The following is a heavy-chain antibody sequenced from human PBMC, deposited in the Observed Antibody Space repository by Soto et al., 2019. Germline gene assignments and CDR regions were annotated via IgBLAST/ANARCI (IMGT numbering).Heavy chain of an antibody. J-gene: IGHJ4*02. V-gene: IGHV3-66*01. CDR2: IYSDGST. Sequence: GGSLRLSCAASGFTVSSNYMNWVRQAPGKGLEWVSLIYSDGSTYYADSVKGRFAISRDNSKNTLYLQMNSLRAEDTAVYYCAREYCSTTSCYGWTDYWGQGTLVTVSS. D-gene: IGHD2-2*01. CDR3: AREYCSTTSCYGWTDY. CDR1: GFTVSSNY.